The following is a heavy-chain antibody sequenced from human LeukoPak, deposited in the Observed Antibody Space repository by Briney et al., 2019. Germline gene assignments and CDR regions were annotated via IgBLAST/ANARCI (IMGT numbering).Heavy chain of an antibody. V-gene: IGHV4-39*07. Sequence: SETLSLTCTVSGGSISSSSYYWGWIRQPPGKGLEWIGSIYYSGSTYYNPSLKSRVTISVDTSKNQFSLKLSSVTAADTAVYYCARGPTTRWGVGYFDYWGQGTLVTVSS. CDR3: ARGPTTRWGVGYFDY. CDR1: GGSISSSSYY. D-gene: IGHD4-11*01. J-gene: IGHJ4*02. CDR2: IYYSGST.